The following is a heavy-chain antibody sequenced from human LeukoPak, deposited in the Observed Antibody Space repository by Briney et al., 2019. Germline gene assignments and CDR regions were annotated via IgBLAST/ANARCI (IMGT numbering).Heavy chain of an antibody. Sequence: ASVKVSCKASGYTFTDYYMHWVRQAPGQGLEWMGWIHPDSGGPKYEEKFQGRVTMTRDTSISTAYMELSSLRSDDTAVYYCARGGLGHCSSTNCYLFPFDMWGQGTRVTVSS. CDR1: GYTFTDYY. D-gene: IGHD2-2*01. CDR3: ARGGLGHCSSTNCYLFPFDM. V-gene: IGHV1-2*02. CDR2: IHPDSGGP. J-gene: IGHJ3*02.